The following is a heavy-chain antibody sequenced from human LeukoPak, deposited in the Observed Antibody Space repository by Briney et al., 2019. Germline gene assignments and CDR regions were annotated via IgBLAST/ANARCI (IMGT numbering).Heavy chain of an antibody. V-gene: IGHV4-39*07. CDR1: GGSISSSSYY. CDR3: ARGSSSSSFDY. J-gene: IGHJ4*02. D-gene: IGHD6-13*01. CDR2: INHSGST. Sequence: KSSETLSLTCTVSGGSISSSSYYWGWIRQPPGKGLEWIGEINHSGSTNYNPSLKSRVTISVDTSKNQFSLKLSSVTAADTAVYYCARGSSSSSFDYWGQGTLVTVSS.